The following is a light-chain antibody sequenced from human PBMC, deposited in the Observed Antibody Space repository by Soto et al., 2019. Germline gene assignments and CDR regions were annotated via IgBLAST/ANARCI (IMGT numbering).Light chain of an antibody. J-gene: IGKJ4*01. CDR2: DVS. Sequence: EVVLPQSPARLSLSPGDRATLSCRADHSVSDYVGWYQQKPGQPPMLLFFDVSSRASGVPPWFSAGGSGTDFTLIIGSLQPADFAVYDCQQCVCWPPTCGGGTEVE. V-gene: IGKV3-11*01. CDR3: QQCVCWPPT. CDR1: HSVSDY.